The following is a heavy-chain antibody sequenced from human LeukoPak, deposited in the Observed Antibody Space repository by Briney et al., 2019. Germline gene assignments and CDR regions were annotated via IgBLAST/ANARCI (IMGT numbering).Heavy chain of an antibody. V-gene: IGHV4-34*01. Sequence: PSETLSLTCTVSGGSISSYYWSWIRQPPGKGLEWIGEINHSGSTNYNPSLKSRVTISVDTSKNQFSLKLSSVTAADTAVYYCARGTFITMIVVVSDNWFDPWGQGTLVTVSS. D-gene: IGHD3-22*01. J-gene: IGHJ5*02. CDR2: INHSGST. CDR1: GGSISSYY. CDR3: ARGTFITMIVVVSDNWFDP.